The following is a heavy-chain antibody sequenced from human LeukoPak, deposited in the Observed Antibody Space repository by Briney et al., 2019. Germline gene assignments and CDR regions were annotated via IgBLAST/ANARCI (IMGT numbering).Heavy chain of an antibody. CDR1: GFTVSSNY. V-gene: IGHV3-66*01. CDR2: IYSGGST. Sequence: PGGSLRLSCAASGFTVSSNYMSWVRQAPGKGLEWVSVIYSGGSTYYADSVKGRFTISRDNSKNTLYLQMNSLRAEDTAVYYCAKALKLERPYYYYMDVWGKGTTVTVSS. J-gene: IGHJ6*03. CDR3: AKALKLERPYYYYMDV. D-gene: IGHD1-1*01.